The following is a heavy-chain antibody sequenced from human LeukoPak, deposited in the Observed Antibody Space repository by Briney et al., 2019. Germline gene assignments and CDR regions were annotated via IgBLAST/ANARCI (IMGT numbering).Heavy chain of an antibody. J-gene: IGHJ4*02. CDR1: GFTFNTYS. Sequence: GGSLRLSCAASGFTFNTYSMNWVRQAPGKGLEWLSYITKSSSTIHYADSVKGRFTISRDNVKSSVYLEMNSLRDEDTAVYYCARMYTSGWYLDYLGQGTLVTVSS. CDR2: ITKSSSTI. D-gene: IGHD6-19*01. V-gene: IGHV3-48*02. CDR3: ARMYTSGWYLDY.